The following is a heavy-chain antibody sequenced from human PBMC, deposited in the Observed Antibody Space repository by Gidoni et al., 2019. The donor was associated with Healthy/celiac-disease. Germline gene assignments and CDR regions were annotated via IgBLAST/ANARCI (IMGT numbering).Heavy chain of an antibody. V-gene: IGHV4-39*01. Sequence: QLQLQESGPGLVKPSETLSLTCTVSGGSISSSSYYWGWIRQPPGKGLEWIGSIYYSGSTYYNPSLKSRFTISVDTSKNQFSLKLSSVTAADTAVYYCARQRYYDILTGYYPLDYWGQGTLVTVSS. CDR2: IYYSGST. J-gene: IGHJ4*02. CDR1: GGSISSSSYY. CDR3: ARQRYYDILTGYYPLDY. D-gene: IGHD3-9*01.